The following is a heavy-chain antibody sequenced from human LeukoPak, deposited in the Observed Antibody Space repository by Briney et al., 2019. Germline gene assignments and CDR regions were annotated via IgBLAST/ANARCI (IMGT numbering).Heavy chain of an antibody. J-gene: IGHJ4*02. CDR1: GYTFTGYY. V-gene: IGHV1-2*02. CDR2: INPNSGGT. Sequence: ASVKVSCKASGYTFTGYYMHWVRQAPGQGLEWMGWINPNSGGTNYAQKFQGRVTMTRDTSISTAYMELSRLRSDDTAVYYCARDFLRGYVWGSYRYNLDYWGQGTLVTVSS. CDR3: ARDFLRGYVWGSYRYNLDY. D-gene: IGHD3-16*02.